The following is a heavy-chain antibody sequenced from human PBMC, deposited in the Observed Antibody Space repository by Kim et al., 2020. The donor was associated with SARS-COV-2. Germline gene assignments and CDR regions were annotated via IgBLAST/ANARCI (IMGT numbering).Heavy chain of an antibody. CDR1: GFTFSDYY. CDR3: AARSGYSHNPDY. J-gene: IGHJ4*02. V-gene: IGHV3-11*03. CDR2: ISSSSSYT. D-gene: IGHD3-3*01. Sequence: GGSLRLSCAASGFTFSDYYMSWIRQAPGKGLEWVSYISSSSSYTNYADSVKGRFTISRDNAKNSLYLQMNSLRAEDTAVYYCAARSGYSHNPDYWGQGTLVTVSS.